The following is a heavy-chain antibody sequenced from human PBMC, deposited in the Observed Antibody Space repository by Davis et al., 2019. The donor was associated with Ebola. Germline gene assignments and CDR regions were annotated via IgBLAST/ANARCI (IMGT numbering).Heavy chain of an antibody. CDR2: INPSGGST. CDR3: ARGEYSSSFYYYYYMDV. D-gene: IGHD6-6*01. CDR1: GYSFTTFF. Sequence: ASVKVSCKTSGYSFTTFFIHWVRQAPGQGLEWMGIINPSGGSTTNAQKFQGRVTMTRDTSTRTVYMELSSLRSADTAVYYCARGEYSSSFYYYYYMDVWGKGTTVTVSS. V-gene: IGHV1-46*01. J-gene: IGHJ6*03.